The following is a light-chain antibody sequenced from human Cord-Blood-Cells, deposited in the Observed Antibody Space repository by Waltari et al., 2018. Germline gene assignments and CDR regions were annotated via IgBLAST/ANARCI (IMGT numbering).Light chain of an antibody. CDR1: QSVSSN. CDR2: GAS. Sequence: EILMTHPPATLAVSPGERATLSCRASQSVSSNLAWYQQKPGQAPRLLIYGASTRTTGIPSRFSGSGSGTEFTLTISSLQSEDFAVYYCQQYNNWPYTFGQGTKLEIK. V-gene: IGKV3-15*01. J-gene: IGKJ2*01. CDR3: QQYNNWPYT.